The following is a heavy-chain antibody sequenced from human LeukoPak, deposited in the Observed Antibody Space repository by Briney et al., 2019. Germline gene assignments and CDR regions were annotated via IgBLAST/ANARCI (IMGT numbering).Heavy chain of an antibody. CDR3: ASGWTAVDMALTYYFDT. CDR2: IYHTGST. CDR1: GYSIISGYY. V-gene: IGHV4-38-2*01. D-gene: IGHD5-12*01. Sequence: SETLSLTCAVSGYSIISGYYWGWIRQPPGKGLEWIGSIYHTGSTYYNPSLQSRVTISLDSPKNQFSLKLTSVTAADTAVYYCASGWTAVDMALTYYFDTWGQGTPVTVSS. J-gene: IGHJ4*02.